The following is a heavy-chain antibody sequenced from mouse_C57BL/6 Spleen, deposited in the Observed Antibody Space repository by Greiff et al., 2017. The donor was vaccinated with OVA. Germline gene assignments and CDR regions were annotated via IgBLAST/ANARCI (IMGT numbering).Heavy chain of an antibody. V-gene: IGHV5-15*01. D-gene: IGHD1-1*01. CDR1: GFTFSDYG. CDR3: ARPLYGSSYGFDY. J-gene: IGHJ3*01. CDR2: ISNLAYSI. Sequence: EVMLVESGGGLVQPGGSLKLSCAASGFTFSDYGMAWVRQAPRKGPGWVAFISNLAYSIYYADTVTGRFTISRENAKNTLYLEMSSLRSEDTAMYYCARPLYGSSYGFDYWGQGTLVTVSA.